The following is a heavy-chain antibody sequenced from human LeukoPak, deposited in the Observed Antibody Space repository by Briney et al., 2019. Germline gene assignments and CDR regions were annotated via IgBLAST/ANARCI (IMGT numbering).Heavy chain of an antibody. Sequence: SVKVSCKASGGAFSSYAISWVRQAPGQGLEWMGGIIPIFGTANYAQKFQGRVTITADKSTSTAYMELSSLRSEDTAVYYCARGVVVAATPYNWFDPWGQGSLVTVSS. CDR1: GGAFSSYA. CDR2: IIPIFGTA. D-gene: IGHD2-15*01. V-gene: IGHV1-69*06. J-gene: IGHJ5*02. CDR3: ARGVVVAATPYNWFDP.